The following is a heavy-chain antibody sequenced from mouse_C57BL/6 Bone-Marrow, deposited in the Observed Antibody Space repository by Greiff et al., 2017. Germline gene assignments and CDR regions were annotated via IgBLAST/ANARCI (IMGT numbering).Heavy chain of an antibody. CDR2: ISSGSSTI. D-gene: IGHD2-5*01. CDR3: ARDSNFMFAY. CDR1: GFTFSDYG. Sequence: DVKLVESGGGLVKPGGSLKLSCAASGFTFSDYGMHWVRQAPEKGLEWVAYISSGSSTIYYADTVKGRFTISRDNAKNTLFLQMTSLRSEDTAMYYCARDSNFMFAYWGQGTLVTVSA. V-gene: IGHV5-17*01. J-gene: IGHJ3*01.